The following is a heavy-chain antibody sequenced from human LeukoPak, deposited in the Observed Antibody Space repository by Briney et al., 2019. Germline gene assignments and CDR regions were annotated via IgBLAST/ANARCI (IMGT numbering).Heavy chain of an antibody. Sequence: PSETLSLTSTVSGGSISPDFWSWIRQPPGKGLEWIRYIYATGSTNYNPTLKSRVTISVDTSKNQFSLKLSSVTAADTAVYYGARRQIYLDYWGQGTLVTVSS. J-gene: IGHJ4*02. CDR2: IYATGST. V-gene: IGHV4-4*09. CDR1: GGSISPDF. CDR3: ARRQIYLDY.